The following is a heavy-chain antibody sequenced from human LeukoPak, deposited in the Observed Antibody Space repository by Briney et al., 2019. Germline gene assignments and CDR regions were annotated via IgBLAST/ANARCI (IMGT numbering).Heavy chain of an antibody. J-gene: IGHJ5*02. V-gene: IGHV4-4*07. CDR1: AGSISTYY. D-gene: IGHD1-26*01. CDR2: IHASGST. Sequence: SETLSLTCTVSAGSISTYYWSWIRQPAGKGLEWIGRIHASGSTNYNPSLKSRVTISIDKSKNQFSLKLSSVTAADTAVYYCARGLVGTTGEQNWFDPWGQGTLATVSS. CDR3: ARGLVGTTGEQNWFDP.